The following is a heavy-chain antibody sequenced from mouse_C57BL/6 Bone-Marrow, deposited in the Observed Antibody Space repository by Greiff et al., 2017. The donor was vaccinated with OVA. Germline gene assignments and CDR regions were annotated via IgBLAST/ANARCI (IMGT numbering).Heavy chain of an antibody. D-gene: IGHD2-1*01. Sequence: EVHLVESGGGLVQPGGSLKLSCAASGFTFSDYYMYWVRQTPEKRLEWVAYISNGGGSTYYPDTVKGRFTISRDNAKNTLYLQMSRLKSEDTAMYYCARHGALYYGNPAWFAYWGQGTLVTVSA. J-gene: IGHJ3*01. CDR3: ARHGALYYGNPAWFAY. CDR1: GFTFSDYY. V-gene: IGHV5-12*01. CDR2: ISNGGGST.